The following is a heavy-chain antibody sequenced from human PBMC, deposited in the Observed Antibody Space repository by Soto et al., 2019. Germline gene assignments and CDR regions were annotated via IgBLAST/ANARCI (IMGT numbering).Heavy chain of an antibody. Sequence: QVQLVESGGGVVQPGRSLRLSCAASGFTFSHYAMHWVRQAPGKGLEWVALMSYDGSNEYYADSVKGRFTISRDNSKNTQDLQMNSLRAEDTAVYYCAKDGSHNFDYWGQGTLVTVSS. CDR3: AKDGSHNFDY. CDR2: MSYDGSNE. CDR1: GFTFSHYA. J-gene: IGHJ4*02. V-gene: IGHV3-30*18. D-gene: IGHD1-26*01.